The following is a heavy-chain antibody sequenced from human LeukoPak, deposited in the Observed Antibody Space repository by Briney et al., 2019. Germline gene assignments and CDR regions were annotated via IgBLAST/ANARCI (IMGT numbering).Heavy chain of an antibody. CDR2: IIPIPGIA. CDR3: ARGGTYSTSLAY. J-gene: IGHJ4*02. Sequence: SVTVSCKASGGTFSSYAISWVRQAPGQGLEWMGRIIPIPGIANYAQKFQGRVTTTADKSTNTAYMELSSLTSEDTAVYYCARGGTYSTSLAYWGQGTLVTVSS. CDR1: GGTFSSYA. V-gene: IGHV1-69*04. D-gene: IGHD1-26*01.